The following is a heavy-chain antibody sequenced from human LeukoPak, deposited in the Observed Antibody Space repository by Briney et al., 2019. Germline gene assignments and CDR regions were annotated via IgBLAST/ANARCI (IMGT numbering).Heavy chain of an antibody. D-gene: IGHD6-19*01. J-gene: IGHJ4*02. CDR2: MNQDGSAI. Sequence: GGSLRLSCAASGFTFSRHWMSWVRQTPGKGLERVAHMNQDGSAIYYADSVKGRFTISRDNAKNSLCLQMTGLTVADTAVYYCARTVPGYPDDYFDYWGQGTLVTVSS. CDR1: GFTFSRHW. V-gene: IGHV3-7*01. CDR3: ARTVPGYPDDYFDY.